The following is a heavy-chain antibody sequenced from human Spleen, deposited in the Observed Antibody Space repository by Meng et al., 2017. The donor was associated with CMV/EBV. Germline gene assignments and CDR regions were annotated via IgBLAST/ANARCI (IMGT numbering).Heavy chain of an antibody. CDR3: ARLRDYGDSADY. D-gene: IGHD4-17*01. CDR1: GYSFSNYW. V-gene: IGHV5-51*01. Sequence: CKGSGYSFSNYWIGWVRQMPGKGLEWMGIIYPGESDIRYTPSLQGQVTISADKSLSTAYVQWSSLKASDTAMYYCARLRDYGDSADYWGQGSLVTVSS. J-gene: IGHJ4*02. CDR2: IYPGESDI.